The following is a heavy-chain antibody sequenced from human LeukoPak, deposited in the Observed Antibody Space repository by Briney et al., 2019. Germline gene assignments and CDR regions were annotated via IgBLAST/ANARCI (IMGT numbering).Heavy chain of an antibody. CDR1: GGSFSGYY. CDR3: ARGPKYYDFWSGYYTNSFDP. D-gene: IGHD3-3*01. Sequence: PSETLSLTCAVYGGSFSGYYWSWIRQPPGKGLEWIGEINHSGSTNYNPSLKSRVTISVDTSKNQFSLKLSSVTAADTAVYYCARGPKYYDFWSGYYTNSFDPWGQGTLVTVSS. V-gene: IGHV4-34*01. CDR2: INHSGST. J-gene: IGHJ5*02.